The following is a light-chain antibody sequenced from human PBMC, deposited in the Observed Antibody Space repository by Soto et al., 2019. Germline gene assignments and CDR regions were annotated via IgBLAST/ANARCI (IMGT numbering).Light chain of an antibody. J-gene: IGKJ1*01. CDR2: AAS. V-gene: IGKV1-39*01. Sequence: DIQMTQSPSSLSASVGDRVTITSRASQGISNHLAWYQQKAGKIPKLMIFAASTLESGVSSRFSGSGSGTDFTLTISSLQPEDFTTYYCQQTYSTLWTFGQGTKVDIK. CDR3: QQTYSTLWT. CDR1: QGISNH.